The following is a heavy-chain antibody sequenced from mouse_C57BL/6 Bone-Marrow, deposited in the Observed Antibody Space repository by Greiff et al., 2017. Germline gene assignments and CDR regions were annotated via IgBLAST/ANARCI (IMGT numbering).Heavy chain of an antibody. Sequence: EVKLMESGGDLVKPGGSLKLSCAASGFTFSSYGMPWVRQTPDKRLEWVATISSGGSYTYYPDSVKGRFTISRDTAKNTLYLQISSLKSEDTAMYDCARLITTVIPSVAYWGQGTLVIVSS. CDR1: GFTFSSYG. CDR3: ARLITTVIPSVAY. CDR2: ISSGGSYT. V-gene: IGHV5-6*01. J-gene: IGHJ3*01. D-gene: IGHD1-1*01.